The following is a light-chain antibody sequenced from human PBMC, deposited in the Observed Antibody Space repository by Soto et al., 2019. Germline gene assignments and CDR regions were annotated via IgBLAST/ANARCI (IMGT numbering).Light chain of an antibody. CDR1: SSNIGSNY. Sequence: QSVLTQPPSVSAAPGQKVIISCSGSSSNIGSNYVSWYQQLPGTAPKLLIYDKNERPSGIPDRFSASKSGTSATLGITGLQTGDEADYYCGAWDHSLHVGVFGGGTKLTVL. V-gene: IGLV1-51*01. CDR3: GAWDHSLHVGV. CDR2: DKN. J-gene: IGLJ3*02.